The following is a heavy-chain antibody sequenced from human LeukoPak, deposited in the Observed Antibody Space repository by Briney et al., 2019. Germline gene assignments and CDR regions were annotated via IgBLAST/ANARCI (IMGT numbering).Heavy chain of an antibody. CDR3: AKASAAGTLFFDY. D-gene: IGHD6-13*01. CDR1: GFTFSSYS. Sequence: GGSLRLSCAASGFTFSSYSMNWVRQAPGKGLERVSCISSSVSYIYYADSVKGRFTISRDNAKNALYLQMNSLRAEDTAVYYCAKASAAGTLFFDYWGQGTLVTVSS. V-gene: IGHV3-21*01. CDR2: ISSSVSYI. J-gene: IGHJ4*02.